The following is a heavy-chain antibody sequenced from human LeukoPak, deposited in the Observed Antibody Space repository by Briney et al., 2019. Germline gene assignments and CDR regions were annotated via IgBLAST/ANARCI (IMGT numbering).Heavy chain of an antibody. D-gene: IGHD1-7*01. CDR3: ARAAGPGGTTFLGWFDP. Sequence: GSLRLSCAASGFTFSSYSMNWVRQAPGKGLEWVGRIYTSGSTNYNPSLKSRVTISVDTSKNQFSLKLSSVTAADTAVYYCARAAGPGGTTFLGWFDPWGQGTLVTVSS. CDR2: IYTSGST. J-gene: IGHJ5*02. CDR1: GFTFSSYS. V-gene: IGHV4-59*10.